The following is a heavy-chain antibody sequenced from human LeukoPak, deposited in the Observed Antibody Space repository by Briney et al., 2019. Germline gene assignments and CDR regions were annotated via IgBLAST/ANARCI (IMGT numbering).Heavy chain of an antibody. V-gene: IGHV3-20*04. CDR2: INWSGGHT. CDR1: GFTFSYYW. Sequence: PGGSLRLSCAASGFTFSYYWMTWVRQAPGKGLEWVSGINWSGGHTGHADSVKGRFTISRDNAKNSLHLQMNSLRTEDTALYYCTRDQQVSTGYTYGYFDYWGQGILVTVSS. CDR3: TRDQQVSTGYTYGYFDY. D-gene: IGHD5-18*01. J-gene: IGHJ4*02.